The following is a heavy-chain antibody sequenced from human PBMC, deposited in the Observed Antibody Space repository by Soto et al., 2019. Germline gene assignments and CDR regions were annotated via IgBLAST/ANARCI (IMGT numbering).Heavy chain of an antibody. V-gene: IGHV4-59*08. CDR2: IYYSGST. D-gene: IGHD2-2*01. J-gene: IGHJ6*03. CDR1: GGSISRYY. CDR3: ARQGVVLAATSSCYMLV. Sequence: SETLSLTCTGSGGSISRYYWSWIRHPPGKGLEWIGYIYYSGSTNYNPSLKSRVTISVDTSKNQFSLKLSSVTAADTAVYYCARQGVVLAATSSCYMLVRGKGTTVTV.